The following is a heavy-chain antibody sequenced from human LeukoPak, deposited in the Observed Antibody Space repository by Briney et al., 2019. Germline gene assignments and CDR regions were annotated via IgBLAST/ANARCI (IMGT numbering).Heavy chain of an antibody. CDR1: GFTFSSYS. J-gene: IGHJ5*02. CDR3: ARGRCSGGSCFDP. D-gene: IGHD2-15*01. CDR2: ISSSSSYI. Sequence: GGSLRLSCAASGFTFSSYSMNWVRQAPGKGLEWVSSISSSSSYIYYADSVKGRFTTSRDNAKNSLYLQMNSLRAEDTAVYYCARGRCSGGSCFDPWGQGTLVTVSS. V-gene: IGHV3-21*01.